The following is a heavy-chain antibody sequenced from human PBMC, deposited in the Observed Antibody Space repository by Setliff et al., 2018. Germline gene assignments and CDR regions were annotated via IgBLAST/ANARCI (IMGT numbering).Heavy chain of an antibody. CDR3: AREVSCSGGRCYGQMPAALGH. V-gene: IGHV1-18*01. D-gene: IGHD2-15*01. J-gene: IGHJ4*02. CDR1: GYTFKTYG. CDR2: ISPYNGNT. Sequence: GASVKVSCKASGYTFKTYGSTWVRRAPGQGLEWMGWISPYNGNTNSAQKFQGRVTMTTDTSASTAYMELKSLRYDDTAVYYCAREVSCSGGRCYGQMPAALGHWGQRTLVTVSS.